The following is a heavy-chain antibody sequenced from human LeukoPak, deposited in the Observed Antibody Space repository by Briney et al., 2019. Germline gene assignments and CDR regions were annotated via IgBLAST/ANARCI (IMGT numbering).Heavy chain of an antibody. Sequence: SETLSLTCAVYGGXFSDYYCSWIRQPPGKGQEWIGEINHSGSTNYNPSLKSRVTISVDTSKNQFSLKLSSVTAADTAVYYCAGSIAARLDYWGQGTLVTVSS. CDR3: AGSIAARLDY. CDR1: GGXFSDYY. CDR2: INHSGST. D-gene: IGHD6-6*01. V-gene: IGHV4-34*01. J-gene: IGHJ4*02.